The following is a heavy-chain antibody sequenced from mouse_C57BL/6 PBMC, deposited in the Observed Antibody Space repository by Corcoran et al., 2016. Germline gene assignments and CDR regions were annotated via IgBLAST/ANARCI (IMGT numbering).Heavy chain of an antibody. Sequence: EVQLQQSGPELVKPGASVKISCKASGYTFTDYYMNWVKQSHGKSLEWIGDINPNNGGTSYNQKFKGKATLTVDKSSSTAYMELRSLTSEDSAVYYCARLTSYGRFAYWGQGTLVTVSA. CDR2: INPNNGGT. J-gene: IGHJ3*01. D-gene: IGHD1-1*02. V-gene: IGHV1-26*01. CDR3: ARLTSYGRFAY. CDR1: GYTFTDYY.